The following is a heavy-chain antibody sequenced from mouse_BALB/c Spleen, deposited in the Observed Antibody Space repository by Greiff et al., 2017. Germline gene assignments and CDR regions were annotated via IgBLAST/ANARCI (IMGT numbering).Heavy chain of an antibody. CDR1: GYTFTSYW. V-gene: IGHV1-7*01. D-gene: IGHD2-14*01. J-gene: IGHJ2*01. Sequence: QVQLKESGAELAKPGASAKMSCKASGYTFTSYWMHWVKQRPGQGLEWIGYINPSTGYTEYNQKFKDKATLTADKSSSTAYMQLSSLTSEDSAVYYCVYFRYDVGYWGQGTTLTVSS. CDR2: INPSTGYT. CDR3: VYFRYDVGY.